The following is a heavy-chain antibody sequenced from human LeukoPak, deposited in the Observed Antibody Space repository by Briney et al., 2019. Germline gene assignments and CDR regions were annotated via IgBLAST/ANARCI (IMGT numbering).Heavy chain of an antibody. Sequence: SETLSLTCTVSGGSISSCYWSWIRQPPGKGLEWIGEINHSGSTNYNPSLKSRVTISVDTSKNQFSLKLSSVTAADTAVYYCARHPSVAGTKGGFDHWGQGTLVTVSS. D-gene: IGHD6-19*01. J-gene: IGHJ4*02. V-gene: IGHV4-34*01. CDR3: ARHPSVAGTKGGFDH. CDR2: INHSGST. CDR1: GGSISSCY.